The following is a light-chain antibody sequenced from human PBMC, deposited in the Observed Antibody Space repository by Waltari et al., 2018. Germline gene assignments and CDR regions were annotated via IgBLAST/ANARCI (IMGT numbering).Light chain of an antibody. CDR1: YIGTRS. Sequence: SYALTQPLSVYVALGQTTNLSCGGSYIGTRSVHWYQQRPGQAPVCVIYRVSKRPSGIPERFSGSNSGNTATLTVSRAQAGDEADYYCQVWDSSAEVFGGGTKLTGL. CDR2: RVS. CDR3: QVWDSSAEV. J-gene: IGLJ2*01. V-gene: IGLV3-9*01.